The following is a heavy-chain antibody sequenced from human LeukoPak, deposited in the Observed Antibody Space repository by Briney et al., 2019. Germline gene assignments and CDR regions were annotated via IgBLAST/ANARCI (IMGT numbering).Heavy chain of an antibody. D-gene: IGHD2-2*01. CDR1: GYTSTSHG. J-gene: IGHJ5*02. Sequence: ASVKVSCKASGYTSTSHGISWVRQAPGQGLEWMGWISANNDNANYAQKLQGRVTMTTDTSTGTAYMELKSLGSDDTAVYYCARDLGSSTTNRWFDPWGQGTLVTVSS. V-gene: IGHV1-18*01. CDR3: ARDLGSSTTNRWFDP. CDR2: ISANNDNA.